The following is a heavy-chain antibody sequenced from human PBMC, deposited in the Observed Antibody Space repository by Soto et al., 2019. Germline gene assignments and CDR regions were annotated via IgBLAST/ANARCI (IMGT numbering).Heavy chain of an antibody. CDR2: IYYSGST. CDR3: ARLGTVAHPSGPFDY. Sequence: SETLSLTCTVSGGSISSSSYYWGWIRQPPGKGLEWIGSIYYSGSTYYNPSLKSRVTISVDTSKNQFSLKLSSVTAADTAVYYCARLGTVAHPSGPFDYWGQGTLVTVSS. CDR1: GGSISSSSYY. V-gene: IGHV4-39*01. J-gene: IGHJ4*02. D-gene: IGHD6-19*01.